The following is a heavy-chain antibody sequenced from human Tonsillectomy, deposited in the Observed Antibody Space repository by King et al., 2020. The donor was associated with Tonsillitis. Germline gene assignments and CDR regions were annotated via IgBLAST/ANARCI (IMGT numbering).Heavy chain of an antibody. J-gene: IGHJ2*01. CDR1: GFTFSSYD. Sequence: QLVQSGGGVVQPGRSLRLSCVASGFTFSSYDMHWVRQAPGKGLEWVAVTSFDGYNKDYADSVKGRFTISRDNSKNTLYLQMNSLMGDDTAVYYCAKVEGTTAATDWYFGLWGRGTLDTVPS. D-gene: IGHD1-26*01. V-gene: IGHV3-30*18. CDR3: AKVEGTTAATDWYFGL. CDR2: TSFDGYNK.